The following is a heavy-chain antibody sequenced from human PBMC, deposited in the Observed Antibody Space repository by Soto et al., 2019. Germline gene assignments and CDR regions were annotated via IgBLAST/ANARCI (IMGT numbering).Heavy chain of an antibody. CDR1: GFTFSSYA. V-gene: IGHV3-30-3*01. CDR2: ISYDGSNK. D-gene: IGHD2-15*01. Sequence: GGSLRLSCAASGFTFSSYAMHWVRQAPGKGLEWVAVISYDGSNKYSADSVKGRFTISRDNSKNTLYLQMNSLRAEDTAVYYCARDRGVVVAAGAFDIWGQGTMVTVSS. CDR3: ARDRGVVVAAGAFDI. J-gene: IGHJ3*02.